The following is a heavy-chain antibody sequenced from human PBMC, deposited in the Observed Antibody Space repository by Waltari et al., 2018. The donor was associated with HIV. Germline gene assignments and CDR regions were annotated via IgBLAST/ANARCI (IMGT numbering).Heavy chain of an antibody. V-gene: IGHV3-7*01. CDR1: GLTFSSYW. Sequence: EVQLVESGGGLVQPGGSLRIFCAVSGLTFSSYWMSWVRHTPGKGLEWVANIKQDGSEKYYVDSVKGRFIISRDNAKNSLYLQMNSLRAEDTAVYYCATEMGATNFWGQGALVTVSS. CDR2: IKQDGSEK. J-gene: IGHJ4*02. D-gene: IGHD1-26*01. CDR3: ATEMGATNF.